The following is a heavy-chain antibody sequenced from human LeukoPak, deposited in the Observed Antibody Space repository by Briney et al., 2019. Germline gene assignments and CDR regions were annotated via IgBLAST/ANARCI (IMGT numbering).Heavy chain of an antibody. D-gene: IGHD6-6*01. V-gene: IGHV4-39*07. Sequence: PSETLSLTCTVSGGSISSSSYYWGWIRQPPGKGLEWIGSIYYSGSTYYNPSLKSRVTISVDTSKNQFSLKLSSVTAADTAVYYCARAIGSSRHDYYYYMDVWGKGTTVTVSS. J-gene: IGHJ6*03. CDR3: ARAIGSSRHDYYYYMDV. CDR1: GGSISSSSYY. CDR2: IYYSGST.